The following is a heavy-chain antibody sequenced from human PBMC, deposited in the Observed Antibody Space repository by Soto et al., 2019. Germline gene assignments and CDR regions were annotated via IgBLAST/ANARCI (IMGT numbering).Heavy chain of an antibody. CDR1: GFTFSSYG. Sequence: QVQLVESGGGVVQPGRSLRLSCAASGFTFSSYGMHWVRQAPGKGLEWVAVISYDGSNKYYADSVKGRFTISRDNSKNTLYRQMNSLRAEDTAVYYCAKVYRSGELRFLALGAFDIWGQGTMVTVSS. V-gene: IGHV3-30*18. D-gene: IGHD3-3*01. J-gene: IGHJ3*02. CDR2: ISYDGSNK. CDR3: AKVYRSGELRFLALGAFDI.